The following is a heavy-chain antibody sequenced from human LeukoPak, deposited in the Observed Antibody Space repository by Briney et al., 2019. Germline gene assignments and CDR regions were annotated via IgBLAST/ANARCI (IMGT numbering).Heavy chain of an antibody. D-gene: IGHD3-16*01. CDR1: GYTFTDYY. CDR2: INPNNGAT. Sequence: ASVEVSCKASGYTFTDYYMHWVRQAPGQGLEWMGWINPNNGATNYEQKFQGRVTMTRDTSISTAYMELTRLRSNDTAVYYCTRDREGGSGWFDPWGQGTLVTVSS. V-gene: IGHV1-2*02. CDR3: TRDREGGSGWFDP. J-gene: IGHJ5*02.